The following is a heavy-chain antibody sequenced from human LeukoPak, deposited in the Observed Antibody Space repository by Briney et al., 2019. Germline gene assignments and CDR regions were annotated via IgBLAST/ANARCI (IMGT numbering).Heavy chain of an antibody. CDR1: GFTFSSYS. CDR2: ISSSSSYI. J-gene: IGHJ5*02. Sequence: GGSLRLSCAASGFTFSSYSMNWVRQAPGKGLEWVSSISSSSSYIYYADSVKGRFTNSRDNAKNSLYLQMNSLRAEDTAVYYCARDPDSSSPNWFDPWGQGTLVTVSS. D-gene: IGHD6-13*01. CDR3: ARDPDSSSPNWFDP. V-gene: IGHV3-21*01.